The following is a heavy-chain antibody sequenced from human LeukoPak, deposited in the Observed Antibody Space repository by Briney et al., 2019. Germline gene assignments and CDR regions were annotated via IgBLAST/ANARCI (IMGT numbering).Heavy chain of an antibody. Sequence: PSETLSLTCSVSGGSISSYYWSWIRQPAGKGLEWIGRIYSSGTITYNPSLQSRVTMSVDTSKNQFSLKLSSVTAADTAVYYCASTEITMIPKTGGFDYWGQGTLVTVSS. D-gene: IGHD3-22*01. CDR2: IYSSGTI. J-gene: IGHJ4*02. CDR1: GGSISSYY. V-gene: IGHV4-4*07. CDR3: ASTEITMIPKTGGFDY.